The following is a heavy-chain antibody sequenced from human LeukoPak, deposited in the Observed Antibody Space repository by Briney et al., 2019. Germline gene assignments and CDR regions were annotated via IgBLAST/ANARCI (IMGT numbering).Heavy chain of an antibody. V-gene: IGHV4-59*01. CDR2: IYYSGST. Sequence: SETLSLTCTVSGGSISSYYWSWIRQPPGKGLEWIGYIYYSGSTNYNPSLKSRVTISVDTSKNQFSLKLSSVTAADTAVYYCARDSCSGGSCYNYMDAWGKGTTVTVSS. D-gene: IGHD2-15*01. CDR1: GGSISSYY. J-gene: IGHJ6*03. CDR3: ARDSCSGGSCYNYMDA.